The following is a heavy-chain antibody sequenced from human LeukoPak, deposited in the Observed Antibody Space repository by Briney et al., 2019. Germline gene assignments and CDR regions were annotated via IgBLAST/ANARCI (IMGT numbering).Heavy chain of an antibody. CDR2: ITWDSLSM. V-gene: IGHV3-9*01. CDR3: AKTDY. J-gene: IGHJ4*02. CDR1: GFAFDDFA. Sequence: GGSLRLSCTASGFAFDDFAMHWVRQPPGKGLEWVSGITWDSLSMVYADSVMGRFTISRDNSKNTLYLQMNSLRAEDTAVYYCAKTDYWGQGTLVTVSS.